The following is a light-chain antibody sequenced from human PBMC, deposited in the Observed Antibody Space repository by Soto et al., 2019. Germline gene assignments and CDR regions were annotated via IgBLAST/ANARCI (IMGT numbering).Light chain of an antibody. CDR3: QHTTDFT. CDR2: DVS. Sequence: DIQITHSPSTLSASVVHTVTMTCRSSSKWLAWYQKKPGKAPKLLIYDVSNLERGVPPRFSGSTSGAESTLTITGLQPDDLGTYYCQHTTDFTFGQGTKVDIK. V-gene: IGKV1-5*01. CDR1: SSSKW. J-gene: IGKJ2*01.